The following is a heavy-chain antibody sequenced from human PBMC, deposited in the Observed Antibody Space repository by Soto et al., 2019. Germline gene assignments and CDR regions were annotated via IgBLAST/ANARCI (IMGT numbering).Heavy chain of an antibody. CDR2: ISGSGGST. D-gene: IGHD1-1*01. V-gene: IGHV3-23*01. CDR3: AKDQRATGTELIDAFDI. Sequence: EVQLLESGGGLVQPGGSLRLSCAASGFTFSSYAMSWVRQAPGKGLEWVSAISGSGGSTYYADSVKGRFTISRDNSKNTLYLQMNSLRAEDTAVYYCAKDQRATGTELIDAFDIWGQGTMVTVSS. CDR1: GFTFSSYA. J-gene: IGHJ3*02.